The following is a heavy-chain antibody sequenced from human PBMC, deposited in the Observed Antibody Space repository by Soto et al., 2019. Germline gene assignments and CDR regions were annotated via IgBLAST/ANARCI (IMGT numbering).Heavy chain of an antibody. CDR2: INSGGTVA. D-gene: IGHD3-16*02. J-gene: IGHJ4*02. CDR3: AISTGGFGGLFVVPSDY. CDR1: GFTYESYA. V-gene: IGHV3-23*01. Sequence: EVQLLESGGGLVQPGGSLRLSCAASGFTYESYAMSWVRQAPGKGLEWVSGINSGGTVAHYAASVKGRFAISRDNSKNTLSLEINSLRADDAGLYYCAISTGGFGGLFVVPSDYWGQGTLVTVSS.